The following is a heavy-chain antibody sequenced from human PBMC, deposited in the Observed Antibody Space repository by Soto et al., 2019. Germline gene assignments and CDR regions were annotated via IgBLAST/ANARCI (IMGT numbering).Heavy chain of an antibody. J-gene: IGHJ5*02. Sequence: GASVKVSCKASGYTFTRYGISWVRQAPGQGLEWVGWISAYNGNTNYAQKLQGRVTMTTDTSTSTAYMELRSLRSDDTAVYYCARGVYYDSSGPAFDPWGQGTLVTVSS. D-gene: IGHD3-22*01. CDR3: ARGVYYDSSGPAFDP. CDR1: GYTFTRYG. V-gene: IGHV1-18*01. CDR2: ISAYNGNT.